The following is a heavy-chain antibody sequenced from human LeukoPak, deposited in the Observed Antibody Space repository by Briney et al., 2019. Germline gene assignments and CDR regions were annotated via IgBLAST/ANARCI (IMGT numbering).Heavy chain of an antibody. J-gene: IGHJ4*02. Sequence: PGGSLRLSCAASGFTFNNYAMHWVRQPPGKGLEWVAVVTYDGNNQYYADSVKGRFTISRDNSKNTLYLQMNSLRAEDTAVYYCARGFCSGGSCYFDYWGQGTLVTVSS. V-gene: IGHV3-30*14. D-gene: IGHD2-15*01. CDR2: VTYDGNNQ. CDR1: GFTFNNYA. CDR3: ARGFCSGGSCYFDY.